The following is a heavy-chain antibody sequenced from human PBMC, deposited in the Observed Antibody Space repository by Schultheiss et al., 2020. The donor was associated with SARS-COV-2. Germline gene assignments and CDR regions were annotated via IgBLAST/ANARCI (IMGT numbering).Heavy chain of an antibody. CDR1: GFTFSSYA. Sequence: GGSLRLSCAASGFTFSSYAMHWVRQAPGKGLEWVAVISYDGSNKYYADSVKGRFTISRDNSKNTLYLQMNSLRAEDTAVYYCARAGGTMVRGPYGMDVWGQGTTVTVFS. V-gene: IGHV3-30*01. J-gene: IGHJ6*02. CDR2: ISYDGSNK. D-gene: IGHD3-10*01. CDR3: ARAGGTMVRGPYGMDV.